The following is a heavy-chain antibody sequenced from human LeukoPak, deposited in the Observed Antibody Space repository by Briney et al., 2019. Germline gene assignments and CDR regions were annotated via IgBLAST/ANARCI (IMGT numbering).Heavy chain of an antibody. J-gene: IGHJ6*03. CDR3: ARTTEGGYTYDYFYYYYMDV. D-gene: IGHD5-18*01. CDR2: IYYSGST. CDR1: GGSISSYY. V-gene: IGHV4-59*01. Sequence: PSETLSLTCTVSGGSISSYYWSWIRQPPGKGLEWIGYIYYSGSTNYNPSLKSRVTISVDTSKNHISLKLSSVTAADTAVYYCARTTEGGYTYDYFYYYYMDVWGKGTTVTISS.